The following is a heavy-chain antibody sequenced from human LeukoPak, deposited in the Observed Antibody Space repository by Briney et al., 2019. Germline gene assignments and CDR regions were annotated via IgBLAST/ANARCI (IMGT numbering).Heavy chain of an antibody. V-gene: IGHV4-38-2*02. Sequence: PSETLSLTCTVSGYSISSGYYWGWIRQSPGKGLAWIGNIYCSGSTNYNPSLKSRVTISVDTSKNQFSLKLSSVTAADTAVYYCTRGSIAYYYMDVWGKGTTVTISS. J-gene: IGHJ6*03. CDR1: GYSISSGYY. CDR3: TRGSIAYYYMDV. D-gene: IGHD3-22*01. CDR2: IYCSGST.